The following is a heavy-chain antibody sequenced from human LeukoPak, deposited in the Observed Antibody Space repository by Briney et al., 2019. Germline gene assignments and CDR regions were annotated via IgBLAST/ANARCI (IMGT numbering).Heavy chain of an antibody. CDR3: GREDVGATLGY. J-gene: IGHJ4*02. CDR2: ISSYNGNT. Sequence: ASVKVSCKASGYTFTSYGISWVLQPPGQGREWMGWISSYNGNTNYSQHLQGRVTMTTDTSTSTAYKELRSLISDDTAVYYCGREDVGATLGYWGQGTLVTVSS. V-gene: IGHV1-18*01. D-gene: IGHD1-26*01. CDR1: GYTFTSYG.